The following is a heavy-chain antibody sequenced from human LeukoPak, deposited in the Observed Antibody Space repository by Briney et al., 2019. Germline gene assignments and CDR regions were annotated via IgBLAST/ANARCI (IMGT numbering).Heavy chain of an antibody. Sequence: SETLSLTCVVPGASVSTSHWNWIRQVPGKGLEWIACLSYTGKTDYNPSLAGRATISFGTSENQVSLKLRSVSAADTGVYYCSEGYFEPFAHWGQGARVTVSS. J-gene: IGHJ4*02. V-gene: IGHV4-59*02. CDR1: GASVSTSH. CDR3: SEGYFEPFAH. CDR2: LSYTGKT. D-gene: IGHD2/OR15-2a*01.